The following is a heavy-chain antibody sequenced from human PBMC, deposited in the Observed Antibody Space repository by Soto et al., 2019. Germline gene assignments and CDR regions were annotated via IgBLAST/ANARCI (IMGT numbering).Heavy chain of an antibody. CDR2: IIPILGIA. Sequence: QVQLVQSGAEVKKPGSSVKVSCKASGGTFSSYTISWVRQAPGQGLEWMGRIIPILGIANYAQKFRGRVTITADKSTSTAYMELSSLRSEDTAVYYCARGRVYYDSSGFYPYYYGMDVWGQGTTVTVSS. CDR1: GGTFSSYT. V-gene: IGHV1-69*02. CDR3: ARGRVYYDSSGFYPYYYGMDV. D-gene: IGHD3-22*01. J-gene: IGHJ6*02.